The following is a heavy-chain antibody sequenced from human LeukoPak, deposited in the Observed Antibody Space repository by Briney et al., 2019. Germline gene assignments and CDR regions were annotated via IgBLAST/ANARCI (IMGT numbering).Heavy chain of an antibody. CDR1: GGTFSNNA. V-gene: IGHV1-69*05. Sequence: SVKVSCKASGGTFSNNAINWVRQAPGQGLEWMGRIIPIFGTASYAQKFQGRVTMTRDTSTSTVYMELSSLRSEDTAVYYCARDRTLGYCSSTSCYKYYYYYMDVWGKGTTVTISS. D-gene: IGHD2-2*02. CDR3: ARDRTLGYCSSTSCYKYYYYYMDV. CDR2: IIPIFGTA. J-gene: IGHJ6*03.